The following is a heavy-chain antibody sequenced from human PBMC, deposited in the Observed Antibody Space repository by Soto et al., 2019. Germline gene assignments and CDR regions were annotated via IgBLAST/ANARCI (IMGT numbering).Heavy chain of an antibody. CDR3: ARGGYCSSTSCYAGWFDP. Sequence: SVEVCWKASGYTFTSYVISWLRQAKKKGLEWMGWISAYNGNTNYAQKPQGRVTMTTDTSTSTAYMELRSLRSDDTAVYYCARGGYCSSTSCYAGWFDPWGQGTLVSVSS. V-gene: IGHV1-18*01. J-gene: IGHJ5*02. CDR1: GYTFTSYV. D-gene: IGHD2-2*01. CDR2: ISAYNGNT.